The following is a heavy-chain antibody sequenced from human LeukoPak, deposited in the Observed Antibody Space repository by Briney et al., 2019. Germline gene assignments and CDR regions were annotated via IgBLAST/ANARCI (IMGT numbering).Heavy chain of an antibody. CDR3: ARGQDSYVLRYFAMFAP. V-gene: IGHV3-21*01. CDR2: ISSSSSYI. D-gene: IGHD3-9*01. Sequence: GGTLRLTCTASGFTFSSYSMNWVRKAQREGLELDSSISSSSSYIYYANSVHSRFTISRDNSKSSLYLDMNSLGAEDTAVYYCARGQDSYVLRYFAMFAPWGQATLVTAYS. CDR1: GFTFSSYS. J-gene: IGHJ5*02.